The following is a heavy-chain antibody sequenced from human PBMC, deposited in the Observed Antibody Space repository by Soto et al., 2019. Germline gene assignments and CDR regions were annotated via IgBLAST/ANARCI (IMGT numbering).Heavy chain of an antibody. CDR2: IAYDGSNR. V-gene: IGHV3-30*04. J-gene: IGHJ5*02. CDR3: APDMQAGIVNGDWLAP. Sequence: QVQLVESGGGVVQPGRSLRLSCAASGFSISRSAMHWVRQAPGKGLEWVAVIAYDGSNRWYADSAKGRLTISRDKSKNTVYLQMSSLRGEDTAIYDSAPDMQAGIVNGDWLAPWGQGTLVPVPS. D-gene: IGHD2-15*01. CDR1: GFSISRSA.